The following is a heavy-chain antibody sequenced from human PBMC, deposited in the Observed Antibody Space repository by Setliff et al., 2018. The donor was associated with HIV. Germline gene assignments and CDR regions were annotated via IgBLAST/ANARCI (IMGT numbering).Heavy chain of an antibody. Sequence: GSLRLSCAASGFTFSSYSMNWVRQAPGKGLEWVSYISGDTRIINYADSVKGRFTISRDNSKNTLYLQMNSLRAEDTAVYYCAKAYSSYKYYFDYWGQGTLVTVSS. CDR3: AKAYSSYKYYFDY. V-gene: IGHV3-48*01. J-gene: IGHJ4*02. CDR1: GFTFSSYS. D-gene: IGHD6-6*01. CDR2: ISGDTRII.